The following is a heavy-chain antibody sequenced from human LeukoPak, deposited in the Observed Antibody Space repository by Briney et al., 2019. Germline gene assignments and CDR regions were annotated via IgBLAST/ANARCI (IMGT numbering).Heavy chain of an antibody. J-gene: IGHJ4*02. CDR3: ARGVEPLAANTLAY. Sequence: GGSLRLSCAASGFTVITNDMTWVRQASGKGLEWVSVLYSDGNTKYADSVQGRFTISRDNSKNTLYLEMNSLSPDDTAVYYCARGVEPLAANTLAYWGQGTLVTVSS. V-gene: IGHV3-53*01. CDR1: GFTVITND. CDR2: LYSDGNT. D-gene: IGHD1-14*01.